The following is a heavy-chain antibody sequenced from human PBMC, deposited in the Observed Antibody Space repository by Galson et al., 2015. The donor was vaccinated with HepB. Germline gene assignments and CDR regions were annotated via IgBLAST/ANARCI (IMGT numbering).Heavy chain of an antibody. CDR3: ASVYCSGGSCYSGNWFDP. Sequence: SVKVSCKASGGTFSSYAISWVRQAPGQGLEWMGGIIPIFGTANYAQKFQGRVTITADESTSTAYMELSSLRSEDTAVYYCASVYCSGGSCYSGNWFDPWGQGTLVTVSS. J-gene: IGHJ5*02. CDR2: IIPIFGTA. CDR1: GGTFSSYA. D-gene: IGHD2-15*01. V-gene: IGHV1-69*13.